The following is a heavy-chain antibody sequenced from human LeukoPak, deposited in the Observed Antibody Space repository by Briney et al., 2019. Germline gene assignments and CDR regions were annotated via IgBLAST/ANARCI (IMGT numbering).Heavy chain of an antibody. Sequence: GGSLRLSCSASGFSFGDYGMNWVRQAPGKGLEWVGLIRSKGYGETTEYAASVRGRFIISRDNSKNIAYLQMNSLKREDTAVYYCTRMWNNWFDPWGQGTLVTVSS. J-gene: IGHJ5*02. CDR1: GFSFGDYG. V-gene: IGHV3-49*04. CDR2: IRSKGYGETT. CDR3: TRMWNNWFDP. D-gene: IGHD2-21*01.